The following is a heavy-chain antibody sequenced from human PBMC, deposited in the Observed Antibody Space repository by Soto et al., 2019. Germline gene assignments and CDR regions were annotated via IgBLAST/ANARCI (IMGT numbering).Heavy chain of an antibody. J-gene: IGHJ5*02. V-gene: IGHV4-31*03. Sequence: QVQLQESGPGLVMPSQTLSLSCTVSGGSISNSANHWSWIRQHPGEGLEWIGYIYYSGGTYYSPSLKGRVTMSIDASKNQFSLKLSSVTAADTAVYYCAKGVRGVPNWFDPWGQGTLVTVSS. CDR3: AKGVRGVPNWFDP. CDR1: GGSISNSANH. D-gene: IGHD3-10*01. CDR2: IYYSGGT.